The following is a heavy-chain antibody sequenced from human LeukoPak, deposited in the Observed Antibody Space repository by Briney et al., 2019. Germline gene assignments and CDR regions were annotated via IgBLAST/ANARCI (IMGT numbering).Heavy chain of an antibody. CDR2: IKQDGSEK. J-gene: IGHJ4*02. D-gene: IGHD2-2*02. V-gene: IGHV3-7*01. CDR3: ARGKAAINY. CDR1: GFTFSSYW. Sequence: GGSLTLSCPASGFTFSSYWMSWVRQAPGKGLEWVANIKQDGSEKYYVDSVKGRFTISRDNAKNSLYLQMNSLRAEDTAVYYCARGKAAINYWGQGTLVTVSS.